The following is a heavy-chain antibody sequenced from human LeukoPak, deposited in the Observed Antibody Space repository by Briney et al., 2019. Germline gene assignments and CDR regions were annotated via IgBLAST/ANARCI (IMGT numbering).Heavy chain of an antibody. CDR2: ISSSGSTI. CDR1: GFTFSSYE. D-gene: IGHD3-10*01. CDR3: ARPGSFGSFNP. J-gene: IGHJ5*02. Sequence: GGSLRLSCAASGFTFSSYEMNWVRQAPGKGLEWVSYISSSGSTIYYADSAKGRFTISRDNAKNSLYLQMNSLRAEDTAVYYCARPGSFGSFNPWGQGTLVTVSS. V-gene: IGHV3-48*03.